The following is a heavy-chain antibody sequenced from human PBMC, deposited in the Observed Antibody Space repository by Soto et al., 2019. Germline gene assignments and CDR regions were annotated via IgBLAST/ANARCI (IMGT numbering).Heavy chain of an antibody. CDR1: GFTFSSYG. CDR2: IWYDGSNK. J-gene: IGHJ6*02. CDR3: ARTARPDPLYGMDV. Sequence: SLRLSCAASGFTFSSYGMHWVRQAPGKGLEWVAVIWYDGSNKYYADSVKGRFTISRDNSKNTLYLQMNSLRAEDTAVYYCARTARPDPLYGMDVWGQGTTVTVSS. V-gene: IGHV3-33*01. D-gene: IGHD6-6*01.